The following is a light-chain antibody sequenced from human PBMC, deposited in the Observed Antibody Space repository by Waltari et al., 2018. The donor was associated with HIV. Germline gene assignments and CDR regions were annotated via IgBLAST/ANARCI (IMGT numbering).Light chain of an antibody. Sequence: EIVMTPSPATLSVSPGARATLSCRASRSVNDNLAWYQQKPGQSPTLLIYGASTRATGTPARFSGSGSGTEFTLTISSLQSEDFAVYYCQQYTNWPQTFGQGTRVEIK. CDR1: RSVNDN. V-gene: IGKV3-15*01. J-gene: IGKJ1*01. CDR3: QQYTNWPQT. CDR2: GAS.